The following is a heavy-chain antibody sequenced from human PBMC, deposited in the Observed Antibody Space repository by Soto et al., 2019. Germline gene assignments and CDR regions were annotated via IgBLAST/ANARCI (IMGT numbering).Heavy chain of an antibody. CDR1: GFTFSSYA. V-gene: IGHV3-23*01. Sequence: GGSLRLSCAASGFTFSSYAMSWVRQAPGKGLEWVSAISGSGGSTYYADSVKGRFTISRDNSKNTLYLQMNSLRAEDTAVYYCAKAGEGYCSGGSCSAGNWGQGTLVTVSS. J-gene: IGHJ4*02. CDR2: ISGSGGST. D-gene: IGHD2-15*01. CDR3: AKAGEGYCSGGSCSAGN.